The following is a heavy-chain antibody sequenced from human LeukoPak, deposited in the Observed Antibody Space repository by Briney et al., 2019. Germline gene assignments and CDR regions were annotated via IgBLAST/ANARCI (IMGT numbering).Heavy chain of an antibody. V-gene: IGHV3-21*01. J-gene: IGHJ4*02. CDR2: ISSSSSYI. CDR3: ARDRGVRVVPAAVDY. D-gene: IGHD2-2*01. Sequence: PGGSLRLSCAASGFTFSSYEMNWVRQAPGKGLEWVSSISSSSSYIYYADSVKGRFTISRDNAKNSLYLQMNSLRAEDTAVYYCARDRGVRVVPAAVDYWGQGTLVTVSS. CDR1: GFTFSSYE.